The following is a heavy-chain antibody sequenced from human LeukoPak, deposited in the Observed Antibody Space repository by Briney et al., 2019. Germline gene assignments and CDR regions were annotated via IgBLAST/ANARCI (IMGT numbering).Heavy chain of an antibody. CDR3: AKDRVSPGFNWFDP. CDR1: GFTFSRYQ. V-gene: IGHV3-7*03. CDR2: VEQDGDKK. J-gene: IGHJ5*02. D-gene: IGHD2-15*01. Sequence: GGSLRLSCAASGFTFSRYQMTWGRQAPGEGLEWVAKVEQDGDKKYYVDSVEGRFTISRDNSKSTVYLQMNSLRTEDTAVYYCAKDRVSPGFNWFDPWGQGTLVTVSS.